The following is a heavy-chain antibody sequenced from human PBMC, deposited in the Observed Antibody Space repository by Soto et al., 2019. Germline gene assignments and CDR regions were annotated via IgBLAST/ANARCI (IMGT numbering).Heavy chain of an antibody. CDR2: ISYDGSNK. CDR1: GFTFSSYA. V-gene: IGHV3-30-3*01. D-gene: IGHD4-17*01. CDR3: ARDPEGEDYGDYLQDGMDV. Sequence: QVQLVESGGGVVQPGRSLRLSCAASGFTFSSYAMHWVRQAPGKGLERVAVISYDGSNKYYADSVKGRFTISRDNSKNTLYLQMNSLRAEDTAVYYCARDPEGEDYGDYLQDGMDVWGQGTTVTVSS. J-gene: IGHJ6*02.